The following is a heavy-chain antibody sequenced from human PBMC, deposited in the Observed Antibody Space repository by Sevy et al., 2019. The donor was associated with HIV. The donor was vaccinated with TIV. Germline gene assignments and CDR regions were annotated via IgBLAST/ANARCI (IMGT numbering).Heavy chain of an antibody. CDR3: ATAPGYYDSAPFDY. J-gene: IGHJ4*02. D-gene: IGHD3-22*01. CDR2: IKSKIDGETT. CDR1: GFTFNNAW. V-gene: IGHV3-15*01. Sequence: GGSLRLSCAVSGFTFNNAWMNWVRQAPGTGVQWVGLIKSKIDGETTDYAAPVKGRFTISRDDLKNTQYLQMNSLKFEDTAVYYCATAPGYYDSAPFDYWGPGPLVTVSS.